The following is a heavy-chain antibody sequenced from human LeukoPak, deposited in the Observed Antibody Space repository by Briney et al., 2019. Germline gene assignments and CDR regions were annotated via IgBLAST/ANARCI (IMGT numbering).Heavy chain of an antibody. CDR1: GFTFSSYA. J-gene: IGHJ6*03. D-gene: IGHD3-3*01. V-gene: IGHV3-23*01. CDR2: ISGSGGST. CDR3: VRDVGFWSGYSAYYYYYMDV. Sequence: HPGGSLRLSCSASGFTFSSYAMSWVRQAPGKGLEWVSAISGSGGSTYYADSVKGRFTISRDNSKNTLYLQMNSLRAEDTAVYYCVRDVGFWSGYSAYYYYYMDVWGKGTTVTVSS.